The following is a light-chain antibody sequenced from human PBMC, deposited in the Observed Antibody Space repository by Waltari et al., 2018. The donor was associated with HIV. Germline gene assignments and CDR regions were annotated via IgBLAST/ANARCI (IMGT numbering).Light chain of an antibody. CDR3: AAWDDSLSGLYV. CDR2: RDN. Sequence: QSVLTQPPSASGTPGQRVTIPCSGSSSNLGGNFSYWYQQLPGTAPKLLIYRDNQRPSGVPDRFSGSKSGTSASLAINGLRSEDEADYYCAAWDDSLSGLYVFGTGTKVTVL. V-gene: IGLV1-47*01. CDR1: SSNLGGNF. J-gene: IGLJ1*01.